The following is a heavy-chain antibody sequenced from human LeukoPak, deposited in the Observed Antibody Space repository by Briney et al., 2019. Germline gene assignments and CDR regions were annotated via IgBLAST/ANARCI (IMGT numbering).Heavy chain of an antibody. CDR1: GYTFTSYY. Sequence: ASVKVSCKASGYTFTSYYMHWVRQALGQGLEWVGIINPSGGSTSYAQKFQGRVTMTRDTSTSIVYMELSSLRSEDTAVYYCARAPSGWYNAEYFQHWGQGTLVTVSS. J-gene: IGHJ1*01. D-gene: IGHD6-19*01. V-gene: IGHV1-46*01. CDR2: INPSGGST. CDR3: ARAPSGWYNAEYFQH.